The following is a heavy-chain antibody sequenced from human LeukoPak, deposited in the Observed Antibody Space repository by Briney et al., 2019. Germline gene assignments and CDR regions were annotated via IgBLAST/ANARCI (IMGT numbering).Heavy chain of an antibody. CDR1: GGTFSSYA. J-gene: IGHJ4*02. CDR2: ISPILGTA. D-gene: IGHD3-10*01. Sequence: SVKVSCKASGGTFSSYAISWVRQAPGQGLEWMGGISPILGTANYAQKFQGRVTITADESTSTAYMELSSLRSEDTAVYYCASPGGHYYGSGSCYKFDYWGQGTLVTVSS. V-gene: IGHV1-69*13. CDR3: ASPGGHYYGSGSCYKFDY.